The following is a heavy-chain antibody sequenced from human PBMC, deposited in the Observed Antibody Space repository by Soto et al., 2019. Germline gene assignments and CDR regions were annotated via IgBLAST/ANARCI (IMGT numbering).Heavy chain of an antibody. CDR3: ERGGPGEAYYYYMDV. CDR2: INHSGST. V-gene: IGHV4-34*01. D-gene: IGHD4-17*01. CDR1: GVSFSGYY. J-gene: IGHJ6*03. Sequence: SETLSLTCAVYGVSFSGYYWSWIRQPPGKGLEWIGEINHSGSTNYNPSLKSRVTISVDTSKNQFSLKLSSVTAADTAVYYCERGGPGEAYYYYMDVWGKGTTVTVSS.